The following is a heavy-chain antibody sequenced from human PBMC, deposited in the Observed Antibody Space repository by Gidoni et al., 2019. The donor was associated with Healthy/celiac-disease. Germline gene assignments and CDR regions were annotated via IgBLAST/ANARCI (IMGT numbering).Heavy chain of an antibody. D-gene: IGHD6-19*01. J-gene: IGHJ4*02. V-gene: IGHV3-23*01. CDR2: ISGSGGST. CDR3: AKDPGVAVAGLADY. CDR1: GFTFSSYA. Sequence: EVQLLESGGGLVQPGGSLRLSCAASGFTFSSYALSWVRQARGKGLEWVAAISGSGGSTYYADSVKGRFTISRDNSKNTLYLQMNSLRAEDTAVYYCAKDPGVAVAGLADYWGQGTLVTVSS.